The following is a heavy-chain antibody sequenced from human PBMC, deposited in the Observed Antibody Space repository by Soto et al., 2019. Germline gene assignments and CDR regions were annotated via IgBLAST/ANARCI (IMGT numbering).Heavy chain of an antibody. V-gene: IGHV3-15*01. CDR3: TTDDWERSFDL. J-gene: IGHJ3*01. Sequence: GGSLRLSCAASGFTFSNAWMSWVREAPGKGLEWVGRIKSKTDGGTTDYAAPGKGRFTIARDDSKNTLYLQMNSLKTEDTAVYYCTTDDWERSFDLWGQVTMVTFSS. CDR2: IKSKTDGGTT. D-gene: IGHD1-26*01. CDR1: GFTFSNAW.